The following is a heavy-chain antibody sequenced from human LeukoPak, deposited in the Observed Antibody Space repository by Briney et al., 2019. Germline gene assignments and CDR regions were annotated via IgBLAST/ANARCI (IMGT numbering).Heavy chain of an antibody. Sequence: ASVKFSCKVSGHTLTELSMHWVRQAPGKGLEWMGGFDPEDGETIYAQKFQGRVTMTEDTSTDTAYMELSSLRSEDTAVYYCATVKLGLYYFDYWGQGTLVTVSS. D-gene: IGHD6-13*01. CDR3: ATVKLGLYYFDY. CDR2: FDPEDGET. J-gene: IGHJ4*02. CDR1: GHTLTELS. V-gene: IGHV1-24*01.